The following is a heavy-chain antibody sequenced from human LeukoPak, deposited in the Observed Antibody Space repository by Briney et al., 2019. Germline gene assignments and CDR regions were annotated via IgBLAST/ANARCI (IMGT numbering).Heavy chain of an antibody. Sequence: SETLSLTCTVSGDSISSYYWSWIRQHPGKVLEWIAYGQDSGRTNYNPSLKSRVTISVDTSKNQFSLKLNSVTAADTAVYYCARSISGTRSKFDYWGQGTLVTVSS. CDR3: ARSISGTRSKFDY. J-gene: IGHJ4*02. CDR1: GDSISSYY. D-gene: IGHD1/OR15-1a*01. CDR2: GQDSGRT. V-gene: IGHV4-59*08.